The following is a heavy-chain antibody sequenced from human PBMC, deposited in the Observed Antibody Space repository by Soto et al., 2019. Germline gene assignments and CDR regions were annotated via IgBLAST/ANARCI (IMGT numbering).Heavy chain of an antibody. D-gene: IGHD3-10*01. J-gene: IGHJ6*03. CDR3: ARESGYYGSVNYYMDV. CDR1: GFTFSDSS. V-gene: IGHV3-11*01. Sequence: QVQLVESGGGLFKPGGSLRLSCAASGFTFSDSSMSWIRKAPGKGRDWVSYISSSGSTIYYADSVKGRFTISRDNAKNSLYLQMNSLRAEDTAVYYCARESGYYGSVNYYMDVWGKGTTVTVSS. CDR2: ISSSGSTI.